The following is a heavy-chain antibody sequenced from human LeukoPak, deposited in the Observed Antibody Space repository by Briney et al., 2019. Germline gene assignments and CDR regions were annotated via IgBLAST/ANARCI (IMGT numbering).Heavy chain of an antibody. V-gene: IGHV3-72*01. J-gene: IGHJ4*02. Sequence: GGSLRLSCAASGFTFSDHYIDWVRQAPGKGLEWVGRIRNKANSYTTDYAASVKGRFSISRDDSENSVYLQMNNLKTEDTAVFYCTSGFCTAARCYSSGGDYWGQGALVIVSS. CDR2: IRNKANSYTT. CDR1: GFTFSDHY. D-gene: IGHD2-15*01. CDR3: TSGFCTAARCYSSGGDY.